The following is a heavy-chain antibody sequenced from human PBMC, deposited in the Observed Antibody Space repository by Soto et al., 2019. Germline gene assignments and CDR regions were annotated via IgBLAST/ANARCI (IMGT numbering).Heavy chain of an antibody. CDR3: ARQSQQLGVDI. V-gene: IGHV4-39*01. Sequence: QLQLQESGPGLVKPSETLSLTCTVSGGSISSSSYYWGWIRQPPGKGLEWIGSIYYSGSTYYNPSPKGPVTIPVDTSKNQSALKRSSVTAADTAVYYCARQSQQLGVDIWGQGTMVTVSS. J-gene: IGHJ3*02. CDR1: GGSISSSSYY. CDR2: IYYSGST. D-gene: IGHD6-13*01.